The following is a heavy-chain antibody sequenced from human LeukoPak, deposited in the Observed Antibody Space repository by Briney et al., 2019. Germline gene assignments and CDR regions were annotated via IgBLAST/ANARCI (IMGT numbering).Heavy chain of an antibody. Sequence: GGSLRLSCLASGFTFSNTWMNWVRQAPGKGLEWVARISSKRDGGTTDYAAPVKGRFTISRDDSKNTMYLQMNSLKAEDTAVYYCARDWYYAFDFWGQGTMVTVSS. CDR1: GFTFSNTW. V-gene: IGHV3-15*07. J-gene: IGHJ3*01. D-gene: IGHD2-21*02. CDR3: ARDWYYAFDF. CDR2: ISSKRDGGTT.